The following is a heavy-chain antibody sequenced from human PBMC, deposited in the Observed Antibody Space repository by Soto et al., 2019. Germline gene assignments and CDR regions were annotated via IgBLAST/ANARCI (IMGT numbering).Heavy chain of an antibody. Sequence: EMQLLESGGGLVQPVGSLRLSCAASGFTFSSYAISWVRQAPGKGLEWVSVISTGGGSTYYADSVKGRFTISRDNSKNTLYLQMNSLRAEDTAIYYCAKSSGGLTTGRRHADFWGQGTLVTVSS. J-gene: IGHJ4*02. CDR3: AKSSGGLTTGRRHADF. CDR2: ISTGGGST. D-gene: IGHD1-1*01. CDR1: GFTFSSYA. V-gene: IGHV3-23*01.